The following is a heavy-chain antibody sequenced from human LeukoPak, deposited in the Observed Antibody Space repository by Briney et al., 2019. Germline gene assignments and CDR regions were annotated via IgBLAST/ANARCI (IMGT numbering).Heavy chain of an antibody. J-gene: IGHJ5*02. CDR2: IYTSGST. CDR1: GGSISSGSYY. D-gene: IGHD5-12*01. V-gene: IGHV4-61*02. Sequence: PSETLSLTCTVSGGSISSGSYYWSWIRQPAGKGLEWIGRIYTSGSTNYNPSLKSRVTISVDTSKNQFSLKLSSVTAADTAVYYCARHSGYDPMAWGQGTLVTVSS. CDR3: ARHSGYDPMA.